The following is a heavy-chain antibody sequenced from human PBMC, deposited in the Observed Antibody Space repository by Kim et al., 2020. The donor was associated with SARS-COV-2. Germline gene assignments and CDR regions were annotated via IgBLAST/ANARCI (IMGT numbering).Heavy chain of an antibody. V-gene: IGHV4-39*01. D-gene: IGHD6-19*01. Sequence: PSLKSRVTISVDTSKNPFSLKLVSVTAADTAVYYCARSSVAGPGGYYFDYWGQGTLVTVSS. CDR3: ARSSVAGPGGYYFDY. J-gene: IGHJ4*02.